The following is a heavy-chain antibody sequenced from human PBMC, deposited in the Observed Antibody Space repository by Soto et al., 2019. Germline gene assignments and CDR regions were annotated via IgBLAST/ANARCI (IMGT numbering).Heavy chain of an antibody. CDR2: LYSGGKS. J-gene: IGHJ4*02. CDR3: SKHNVAPAFVGFEY. V-gene: IGHV3-53*01. D-gene: IGHD2-2*01. CDR1: GFNFDNSD. Sequence: XESLSLSCAASGFNFDNSDMSWVRQAPGKGLEWVAILYSGGKSYYAESVRGRLTISRDISKNTLDLQMNRLTADDTAVYYCSKHNVAPAFVGFEYWGQGTLVTVSS.